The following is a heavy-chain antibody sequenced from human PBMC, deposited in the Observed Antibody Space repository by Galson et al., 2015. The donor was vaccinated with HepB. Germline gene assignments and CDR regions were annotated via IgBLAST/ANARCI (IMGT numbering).Heavy chain of an antibody. CDR2: FDPEDGET. D-gene: IGHD6-13*01. Sequence: SVKVSCKVSGYTLTELSMHWVRQAPGKGLEWMGGFDPEDGETIYAQKFQGRVTMTEDTSTDTAYMELSSLRSEDTAVYYCATAGYSRTTGLYYYGMDVWGQGTTVTVSS. V-gene: IGHV1-24*01. CDR1: GYTLTELS. CDR3: ATAGYSRTTGLYYYGMDV. J-gene: IGHJ6*02.